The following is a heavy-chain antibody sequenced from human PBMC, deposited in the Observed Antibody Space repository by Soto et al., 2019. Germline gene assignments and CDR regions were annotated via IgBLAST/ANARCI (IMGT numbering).Heavy chain of an antibody. V-gene: IGHV3-23*01. CDR1: GFTFSSYA. D-gene: IGHD5-12*01. CDR3: AKNPSGRGYSDDYYYYYYGMDV. J-gene: IGHJ6*02. Sequence: GGSLRLSCAASGFTFSSYAMSWVRQAPGKGLEWVSAISGSGGSTYYADSVKGRFTISRDNSKNTLYLQMNSLRAEDTAVYYCAKNPSGRGYSDDYYYYYYGMDVWGQGTTVTVSS. CDR2: ISGSGGST.